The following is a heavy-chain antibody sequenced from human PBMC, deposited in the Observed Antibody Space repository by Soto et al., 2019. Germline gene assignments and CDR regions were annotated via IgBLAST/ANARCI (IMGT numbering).Heavy chain of an antibody. CDR3: AKDGTQGLFDY. CDR1: GFTFSSYG. D-gene: IGHD1-1*01. V-gene: IGHV3-30*18. CDR2: ISYDGSNK. Sequence: QVQLVESGGGVVQPGRSLRLSCAASGFTFSSYGMHWVRQAPGKGLEWVAVISYDGSNKYYAYSVKGRFTISRDNSKNTLYLQMNSLRAEDTAVYYCAKDGTQGLFDYWGQGTLVTVSS. J-gene: IGHJ4*02.